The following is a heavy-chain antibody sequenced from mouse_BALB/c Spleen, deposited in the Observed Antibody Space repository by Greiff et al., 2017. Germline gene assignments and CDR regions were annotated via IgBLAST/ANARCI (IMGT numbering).Heavy chain of an antibody. V-gene: IGHV5-6-5*01. CDR1: GFTFSSYA. D-gene: IGHD2-14*01. CDR2: ISSGGST. Sequence: EVQRVESGGGLVKPGGSLKLSCAASGFTFSSYAMSWVRQTPEKRLEWVASISSGGSTYYPDSVKGRFTISRDNARNILYLQMSSLRSEDTAMYYCAREGVRLYFDYWGQGTTLTVSS. J-gene: IGHJ2*01. CDR3: AREGVRLYFDY.